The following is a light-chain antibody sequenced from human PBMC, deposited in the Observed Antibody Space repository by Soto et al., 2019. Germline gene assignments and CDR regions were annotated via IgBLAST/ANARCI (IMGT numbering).Light chain of an antibody. CDR1: NSDVGTHNL. V-gene: IGLV2-23*01. Sequence: QSALTQPASVSGSPGQSITISCTGTNSDVGTHNLVSWYQQRPGKAPKLIIYEGTKRPSGVSNRFSGSKSGNTASLTISGLQAEDEADYYCCSYALLFGTGTKVTV. CDR2: EGT. J-gene: IGLJ1*01. CDR3: CSYALL.